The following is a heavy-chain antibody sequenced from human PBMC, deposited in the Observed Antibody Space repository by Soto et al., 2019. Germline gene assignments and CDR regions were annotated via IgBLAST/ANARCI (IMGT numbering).Heavy chain of an antibody. J-gene: IGHJ3*02. CDR3: AHPRGYGVFDAVDI. V-gene: IGHV3-23*01. Sequence: EVQLLESGGGLVQPGGSLRLSCAASGFTFSSYAMSWVRQAPGKGLEWVSAISGSSESAYYAESVRGRFTISRDNSINALYLHMTSLRPEDTAVYFCAHPRGYGVFDAVDIWGQGTMVTVSS. CDR2: ISGSSESA. D-gene: IGHD4-17*01. CDR1: GFTFSSYA.